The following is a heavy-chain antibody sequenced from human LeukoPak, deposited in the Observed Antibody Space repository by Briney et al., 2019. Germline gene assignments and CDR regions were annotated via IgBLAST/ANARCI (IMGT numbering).Heavy chain of an antibody. D-gene: IGHD3-22*01. CDR2: IYYSGST. V-gene: IGHV4-59*01. CDR1: GGSISSYY. CDR3: ARDQLGGYYYDY. Sequence: SETLSLTCTVSGGSISSYYWSWIRQPPGKGLEWIGYIYYSGSTNYNPSLKSRVTISVDTSKNQFSLKLSSVTAADTAVYYCARDQLGGYYYDYWGQGTLVTVAS. J-gene: IGHJ4*02.